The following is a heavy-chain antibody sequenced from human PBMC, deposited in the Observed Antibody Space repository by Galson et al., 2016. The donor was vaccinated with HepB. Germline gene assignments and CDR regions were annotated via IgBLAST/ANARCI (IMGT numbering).Heavy chain of an antibody. D-gene: IGHD3-10*01. V-gene: IGHV4-39*01. CDR2: IYYSGSP. J-gene: IGHJ4*02. CDR1: GGSISRSSYY. Sequence: SETLSLTCTVSGGSISRSSYYWGWIRQPPGKGLEWIGTIYYSGSPYYNPSLRSRVTISVDTSKTQFSLKVSSVTAADPAVYYCARTQGQRVNHYYFDHWGQGTLVTVSS. CDR3: ARTQGQRVNHYYFDH.